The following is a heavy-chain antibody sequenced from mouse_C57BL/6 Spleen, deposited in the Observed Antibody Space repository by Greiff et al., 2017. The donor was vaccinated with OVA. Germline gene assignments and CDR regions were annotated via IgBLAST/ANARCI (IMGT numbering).Heavy chain of an antibody. D-gene: IGHD2-4*01. CDR1: GFTFSSYG. CDR2: ISSGGSYT. CDR3: ARHEDYPWYFDV. Sequence: EVKVVESGGDLVKPGGSLKLSCAASGFTFSSYGMSWVRQTPDKRLEWVATISSGGSYTYYPDSVKGRFTISRDNAKNTLYLQMSSLKSEDTAMYYCARHEDYPWYFDVWGTGTTVTVSS. J-gene: IGHJ1*03. V-gene: IGHV5-6*01.